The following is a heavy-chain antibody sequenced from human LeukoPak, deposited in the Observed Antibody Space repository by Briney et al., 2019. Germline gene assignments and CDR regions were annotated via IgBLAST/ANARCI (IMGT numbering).Heavy chain of an antibody. CDR3: ARVKIAAGLFCFDY. J-gene: IGHJ4*02. Sequence: SQTLSLTCTVSGGSISSGGYFWTWIRQHPGKGLEWIGYIYYSGSTYYNPSLKSRVTISVDTSKNQFSLKLSSVTAADTAVYYCARVKIAAGLFCFDYWGQGTLVTVSS. CDR2: IYYSGST. V-gene: IGHV4-31*03. D-gene: IGHD6-13*01. CDR1: GGSISSGGYF.